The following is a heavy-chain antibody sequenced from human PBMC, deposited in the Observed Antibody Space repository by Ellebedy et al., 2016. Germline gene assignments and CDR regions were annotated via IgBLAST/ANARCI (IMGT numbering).Heavy chain of an antibody. D-gene: IGHD3-22*01. CDR3: AREGGSGCMDV. V-gene: IGHV3-33*01. CDR1: GFMFSNYG. J-gene: IGHJ6*02. Sequence: GGSLRLSXAASGFMFSNYGMHWVRQAPGKGLEWVAVIWYDGSSQYYADSVKGRFTISRDNSKNTLYLEMNSLRAEDTAVYYCAREGGSGCMDVWGQGTTVTVSS. CDR2: IWYDGSSQ.